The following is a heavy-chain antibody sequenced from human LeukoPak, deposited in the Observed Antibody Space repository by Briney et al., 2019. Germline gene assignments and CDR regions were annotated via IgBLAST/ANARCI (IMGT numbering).Heavy chain of an antibody. CDR2: IIPIFGTA. CDR3: ARDWGDYGPGYFQH. V-gene: IGHV1-69*05. D-gene: IGHD4-17*01. J-gene: IGHJ1*01. CDR1: GGTFSSYA. Sequence: SVKVSCKASGGTFSSYAISWVRQAPGQGLEWVGGIIPIFGTANYAQKFQGRVTITTDESTSTAYMELSSLRSEDTAVYYCARDWGDYGPGYFQHWGQGTLVTVSS.